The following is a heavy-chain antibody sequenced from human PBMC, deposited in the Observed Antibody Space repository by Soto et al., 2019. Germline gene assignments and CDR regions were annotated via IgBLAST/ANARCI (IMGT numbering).Heavy chain of an antibody. CDR1: GDSVSNDNYY. D-gene: IGHD3-16*01. CDR3: XXSQRGRTAVTFDY. J-gene: IGHJ4*02. CDR2: IYYSGTT. Sequence: SEPLSLTFAVSGDSVSNDNYYWSWIRQPPAKGLEWIGYIYYSGTTNYNAYLKXXXXXXXXMXXXXFSLKLASVTAADTAVYFCXXSQRGRTAVTFDYXGXGALVTVS. V-gene: IGHV4-61*01.